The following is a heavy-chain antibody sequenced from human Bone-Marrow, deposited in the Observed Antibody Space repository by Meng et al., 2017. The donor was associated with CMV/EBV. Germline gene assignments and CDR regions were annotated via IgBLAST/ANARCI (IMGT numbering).Heavy chain of an antibody. CDR1: GYTFAGYF. V-gene: IGHV1-2*02. Sequence: ASVKVSCKASGYTFAGYFIHWVRQAPGQGLEWMGWINPTSGDTNSAQKFQGRVTMTRDTSISTAYMELSSLRSDDTAVYYCARLHSSSSLPLGYYGMDVWGQGTTVTVSS. CDR2: INPTSGDT. D-gene: IGHD6-6*01. J-gene: IGHJ6*02. CDR3: ARLHSSSSLPLGYYGMDV.